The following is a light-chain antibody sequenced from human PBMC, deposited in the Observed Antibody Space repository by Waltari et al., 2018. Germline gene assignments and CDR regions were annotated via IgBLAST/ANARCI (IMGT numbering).Light chain of an antibody. Sequence: QSALTQPASVSGSPGQSITISCTGTSSDVGGYNYVSCYQQHPGKAPKLMVYEVSNRPPGVSDRFSGCKSGNTASLTISGLQAEDEADYYCSSYTSSSTLYVFGTGTKVTVL. V-gene: IGLV2-14*01. CDR2: EVS. CDR1: SSDVGGYNY. CDR3: SSYTSSSTLYV. J-gene: IGLJ1*01.